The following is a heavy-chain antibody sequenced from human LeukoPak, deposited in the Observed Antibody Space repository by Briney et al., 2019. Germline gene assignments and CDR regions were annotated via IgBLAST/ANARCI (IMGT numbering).Heavy chain of an antibody. CDR2: IYSGVST. D-gene: IGHD3-22*01. CDR3: ARGYYYDSSGYPNFDY. Sequence: PGCSLRLSCAASGFTVSSNYMSSVRQAPGKGLEWVSVIYSGVSTYYADSVKGRFTISRDNSKNTLYLQMNSLRAEDTAVYYCARGYYYDSSGYPNFDYWGQGTLVTVSS. CDR1: GFTVSSNY. J-gene: IGHJ4*02. V-gene: IGHV3-66*01.